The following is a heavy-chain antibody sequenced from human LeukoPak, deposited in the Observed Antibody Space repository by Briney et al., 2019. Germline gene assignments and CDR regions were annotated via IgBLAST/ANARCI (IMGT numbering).Heavy chain of an antibody. CDR3: ARVTDPGLGFYYFDY. V-gene: IGHV3-21*01. D-gene: IGHD1-20*01. CDR1: GFTFSSYS. Sequence: GGSLRLSCAASGFTFSSYSMNWVRQAPGKGLKWVSSISSSSSYIYYADSVKGRFTISRDNAKNSLYLQMNSLRAEDTAVYYCARVTDPGLGFYYFDYWGQGTLVTVSS. J-gene: IGHJ4*02. CDR2: ISSSSSYI.